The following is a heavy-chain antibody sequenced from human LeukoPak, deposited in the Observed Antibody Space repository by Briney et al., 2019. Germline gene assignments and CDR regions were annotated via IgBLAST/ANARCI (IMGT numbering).Heavy chain of an antibody. Sequence: GASVKVSCKASGYTFTSYDINWVRQATGQGLEWMGWMNPNSGNTGYAQKFQGRVTITRNTSISTAYMELSSLRSQETAVYYCAVNYYYDSSGYLDAFDIWGQGTMVTVSS. CDR2: MNPNSGNT. CDR3: AVNYYYDSSGYLDAFDI. V-gene: IGHV1-8*01. J-gene: IGHJ3*02. D-gene: IGHD3-22*01. CDR1: GYTFTSYD.